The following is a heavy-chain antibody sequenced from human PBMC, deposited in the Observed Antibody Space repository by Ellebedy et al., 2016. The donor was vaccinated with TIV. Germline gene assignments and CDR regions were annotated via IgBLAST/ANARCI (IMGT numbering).Heavy chain of an antibody. CDR1: GFTVSSNY. Sequence: GESLKISCAASGFTVSSNYMSWVRQAPGKGPECVSVIYSSGGTYYADSVKGRFTISRDSSKNAQYLQMNSLRDEDTAVYYCARKTDSRNYGDYWGQGTLVTVSS. CDR3: ARKTDSRNYGDY. J-gene: IGHJ4*02. V-gene: IGHV3-53*01. CDR2: IYSSGGT. D-gene: IGHD3-22*01.